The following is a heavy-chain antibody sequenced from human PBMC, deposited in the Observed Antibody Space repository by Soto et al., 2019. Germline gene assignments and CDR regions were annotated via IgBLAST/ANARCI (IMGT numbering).Heavy chain of an antibody. V-gene: IGHV1-46*01. CDR3: ARDGGGLYCSSTSCSSNKRDYYYGMDV. J-gene: IGHJ6*02. D-gene: IGHD2-2*01. CDR1: GYTFTSYY. Sequence: QVQLVQSGAEVKKPGASVKVSCKASGYTFTSYYMHWVRQAPGQGLEWMGIINPSGGSTSYAQKFQGRVSMTRDPSTSTVYMELSSLRSEDTAVYYCARDGGGLYCSSTSCSSNKRDYYYGMDVWGQGTTVTVSS. CDR2: INPSGGST.